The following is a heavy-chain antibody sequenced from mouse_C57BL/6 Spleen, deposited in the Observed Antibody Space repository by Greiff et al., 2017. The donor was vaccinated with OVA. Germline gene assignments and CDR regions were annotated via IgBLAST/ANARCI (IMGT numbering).Heavy chain of an antibody. CDR2: IDPSDSYT. V-gene: IGHV1-69*01. D-gene: IGHD3-2*02. Sequence: QVQLQQPGAELVMPGASVKLSCKASGYTFTSYWMHWVKQRPGQGLEWIGEIDPSDSYTNYNQKFKGKSTLTVDKSSSTAYMQLSSLTSEDSAVYYCARQGADSSGYWYYFDYWGQGTTLTVSS. J-gene: IGHJ2*01. CDR3: ARQGADSSGYWYYFDY. CDR1: GYTFTSYW.